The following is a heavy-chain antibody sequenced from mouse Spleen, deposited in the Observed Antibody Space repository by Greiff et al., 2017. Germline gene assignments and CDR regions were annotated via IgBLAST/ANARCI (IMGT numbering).Heavy chain of an antibody. J-gene: IGHJ2*01. D-gene: IGHD1-2*01. Sequence: QVQLQQSGAELVKPGASVKISCKASGYAFSSYWMSWVKQRPGKGLEWIGQIYPGDGDTNYNGKFKGKATLTADKSSSTAYMQLSSLTSEDSAVYFCARGTTATLFDYWGQGTTLTVSS. CDR3: ARGTTATLFDY. V-gene: IGHV1-80*01. CDR2: IYPGDGDT. CDR1: GYAFSSYW.